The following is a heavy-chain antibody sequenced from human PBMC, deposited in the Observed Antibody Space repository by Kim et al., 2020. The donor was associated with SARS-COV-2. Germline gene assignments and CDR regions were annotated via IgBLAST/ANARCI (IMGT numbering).Heavy chain of an antibody. Sequence: SETLSLTCTVSGGSISSGGYYWSWIRQHPGKGLEWIGYIYYSGSTYYNPSLKSRVTISVETSKNQFSLKLSSVTAADTAVYYCARGRGGVLGYWGQGTLVTVSS. J-gene: IGHJ4*02. CDR3: ARGRGGVLGY. CDR1: GGSISSGGYY. D-gene: IGHD3-16*01. V-gene: IGHV4-31*03. CDR2: IYYSGST.